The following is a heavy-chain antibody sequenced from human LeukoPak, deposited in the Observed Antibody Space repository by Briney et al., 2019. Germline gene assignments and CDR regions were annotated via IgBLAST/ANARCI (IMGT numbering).Heavy chain of an antibody. V-gene: IGHV4-39*01. CDR3: ARGSDFWSGFGRYYMDV. J-gene: IGHJ6*03. CDR2: IFQSGSA. Sequence: KASETLSLTCTVSGGSFSYHWGWIRQPPGKGLEWIGTIFQSGSAYSNPSLKGRVAISVDTSRNQFSLKLTSATAADTAVYYCARGSDFWSGFGRYYMDVWGTGTTVTVSS. CDR1: GGSFSYH. D-gene: IGHD3-3*01.